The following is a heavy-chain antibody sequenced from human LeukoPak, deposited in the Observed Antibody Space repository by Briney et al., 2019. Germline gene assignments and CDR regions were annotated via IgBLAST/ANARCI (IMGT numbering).Heavy chain of an antibody. CDR1: GFTFSSYA. Sequence: GGSLRLSCAASGFTFSSYAMSWVRQAPGKGLEWVSAISGSGGSTYYADSVKGRFTISRDNSKNTLYLQMNSLRAEDTAVYYCAKVPSFDYGGYGGFPNRFDPWGQGTLVTVSS. J-gene: IGHJ5*02. V-gene: IGHV3-23*01. D-gene: IGHD4-17*01. CDR3: AKVPSFDYGGYGGFPNRFDP. CDR2: ISGSGGST.